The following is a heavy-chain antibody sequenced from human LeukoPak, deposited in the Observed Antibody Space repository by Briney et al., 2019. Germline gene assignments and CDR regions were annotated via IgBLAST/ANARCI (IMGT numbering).Heavy chain of an antibody. Sequence: SQTLSLTCTVSGGSISSGGYYWSWIRQHPGKGLEWIGYIYYSGSTYYNPSLKSRVTISVDTSKNQCSLKLSSVTAADTAVYYCARIRLHYFDYWGQGTLVTVSS. CDR1: GGSISSGGYY. CDR2: IYYSGST. CDR3: ARIRLHYFDY. J-gene: IGHJ4*02. V-gene: IGHV4-31*03.